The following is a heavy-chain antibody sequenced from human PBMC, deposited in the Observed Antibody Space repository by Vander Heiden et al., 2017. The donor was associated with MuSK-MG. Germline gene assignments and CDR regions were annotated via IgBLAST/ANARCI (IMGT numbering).Heavy chain of an antibody. D-gene: IGHD3-16*01. CDR1: GGSISSSSYY. V-gene: IGHV4-39*01. J-gene: IGHJ5*02. Sequence: QLQLQESGPGLVKPSETLSLTCTVPGGSISSSSYYWGWIRQPPGKGLEWIGSIYYSGSTYDNPSLKSRVTISVDTSKNQFSLQLSSVTAADTAVYYCARQIKRNRVDPWGQGTLVTVSS. CDR2: IYYSGST. CDR3: ARQIKRNRVDP.